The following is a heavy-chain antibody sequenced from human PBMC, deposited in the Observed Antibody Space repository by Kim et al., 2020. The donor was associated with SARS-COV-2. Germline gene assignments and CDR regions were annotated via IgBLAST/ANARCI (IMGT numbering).Heavy chain of an antibody. D-gene: IGHD3-22*01. Sequence: GGSLRLSCAASGFTFSSYGMHWVRQAPGKGLEWVAVISYDGSNKYYADSVKGRFTISRDNSKNTLYLQMNSLRAEDTAVYYCAKDYNYYDSSGFTWGQGTLVTVSS. CDR3: AKDYNYYDSSGFT. V-gene: IGHV3-30*18. J-gene: IGHJ5*02. CDR1: GFTFSSYG. CDR2: ISYDGSNK.